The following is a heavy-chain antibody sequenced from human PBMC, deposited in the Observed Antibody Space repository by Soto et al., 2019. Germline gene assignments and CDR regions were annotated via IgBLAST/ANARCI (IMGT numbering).Heavy chain of an antibody. D-gene: IGHD6-6*01. V-gene: IGHV3-33*01. CDR1: GFIFSTYG. Sequence: PGGSLRLSCAASGFIFSTYGLHWVRQAPGKGLEWVALIWYDGTQKYYADSVKGRLTISRDDSKNMLYLQMNSLRDEDTAVYYCARDAGHFYSTSSSYFDYWGQGTLVTVSS. J-gene: IGHJ4*02. CDR3: ARDAGHFYSTSSSYFDY. CDR2: IWYDGTQK.